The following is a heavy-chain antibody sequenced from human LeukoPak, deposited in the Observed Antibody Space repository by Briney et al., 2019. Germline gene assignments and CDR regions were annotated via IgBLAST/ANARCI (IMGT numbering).Heavy chain of an antibody. Sequence: LRLSCAASGITVSRSYMNWVRQHPGKGLEWIGYIYYSGSTYYNPSLKSRVTISVDTSKNQFSLKLSSVTAADTAVYYCARCRGYDSSGYAPYFDYWGQGTLVTVSS. CDR3: ARCRGYDSSGYAPYFDY. J-gene: IGHJ4*02. D-gene: IGHD3-22*01. CDR2: IYYSGST. CDR1: GITVSRSY. V-gene: IGHV4-31*02.